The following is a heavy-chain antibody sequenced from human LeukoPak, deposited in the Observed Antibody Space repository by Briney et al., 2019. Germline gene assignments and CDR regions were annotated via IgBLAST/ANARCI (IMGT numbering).Heavy chain of an antibody. J-gene: IGHJ5*02. CDR2: IMPIFGTA. CDR3: ARGPEIIVSGTTFAAYKWFDP. V-gene: IGHV1-69*13. CDR1: GGTFANYP. D-gene: IGHD2/OR15-2a*01. Sequence: SVKVSCKTSGGTFANYPISWVRQAPGQGLEWMGWIMPIFGTANYAEKFQARVTITADESTSTVFMELRSLRFQDTAVYYCARGPEIIVSGTTFAAYKWFDPWGQGTLLTVSS.